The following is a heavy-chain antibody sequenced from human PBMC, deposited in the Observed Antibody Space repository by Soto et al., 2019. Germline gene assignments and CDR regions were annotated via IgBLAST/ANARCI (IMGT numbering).Heavy chain of an antibody. D-gene: IGHD5-18*01. CDR1: GFTFSNYA. CDR3: AKSGHQTAMARDGYY. J-gene: IGHJ4*02. CDR2: VSGSGGST. V-gene: IGHV3-23*01. Sequence: EVQLLESGGGLVQPGGSLRLSCAASGFTFSNYAMSWVRQAPGKGLEWVSGVSGSGGSTYYADSVKGRFTISRDNSKNTLYLQMSSLRVEDTAVYYCAKSGHQTAMARDGYYWGQGSLVTVSS.